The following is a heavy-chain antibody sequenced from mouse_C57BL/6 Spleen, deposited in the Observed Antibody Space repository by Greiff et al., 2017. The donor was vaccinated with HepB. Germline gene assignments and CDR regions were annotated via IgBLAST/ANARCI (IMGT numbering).Heavy chain of an antibody. CDR2: IDPSDSYT. Sequence: QVQLQQPGAELVKPGASVKLSCKASGYTFTSYWMQWVKQRPGQGLEWIGEIDPSDSYTNYNQKFKGKATLTVDTSSSTAYMQLSSLTSEDSAVYYCARERDSSGPFDYWGQGTTLTVSS. J-gene: IGHJ2*01. CDR1: GYTFTSYW. V-gene: IGHV1-50*01. CDR3: ARERDSSGPFDY. D-gene: IGHD3-2*02.